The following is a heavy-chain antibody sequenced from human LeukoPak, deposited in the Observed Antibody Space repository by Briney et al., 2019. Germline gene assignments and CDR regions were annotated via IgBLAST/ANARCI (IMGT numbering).Heavy chain of an antibody. CDR1: GFTFSSYG. V-gene: IGHV3-7*04. Sequence: GRSLRLSCAASGFTFSSYGMHWVRQAPGKGLEWVAAIKGDESEIYYVDSVKGRFTISRDNTKNSLYLQMNNLRAEDTAVFYCARDVYWGQGTLVTVSS. CDR2: IKGDESEI. J-gene: IGHJ4*02. CDR3: ARDVY.